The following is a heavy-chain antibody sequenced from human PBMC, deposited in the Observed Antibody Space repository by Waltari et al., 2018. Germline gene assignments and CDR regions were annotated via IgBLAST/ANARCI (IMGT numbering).Heavy chain of an antibody. V-gene: IGHV4-34*01. CDR3: ARVNTMIRGISPPLDV. J-gene: IGHJ6*04. CDR2: INHGGGT. D-gene: IGHD3-10*01. CDR1: GAPFSGYR. Sequence: QVQLQQWGAGLLKPSETLSLTCAAHGAPFSGYRWSWIRQPPGKGLEWIGEINHGGGTNYKPALKSRVTISVDTSKNQFSLKLNSVTAADTGVYYCARVNTMIRGISPPLDVWGRGATVTVSS.